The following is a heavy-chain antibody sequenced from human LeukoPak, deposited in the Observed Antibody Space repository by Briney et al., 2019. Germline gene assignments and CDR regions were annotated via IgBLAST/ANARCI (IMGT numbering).Heavy chain of an antibody. CDR2: ISWNSGSI. D-gene: IGHD6-13*01. J-gene: IGHJ4*02. V-gene: IGHV3-9*01. CDR3: AKDLAAAGIFDY. Sequence: GGSLRLSCAASGFTFDDYAMHWVRQAPGKGLEWVSGISWNSGSIGYADSVKGRFTISRDNAKNSLYLQMNSLRAEDTALYYCAKDLAAAGIFDYWGQGTLVTVSS. CDR1: GFTFDDYA.